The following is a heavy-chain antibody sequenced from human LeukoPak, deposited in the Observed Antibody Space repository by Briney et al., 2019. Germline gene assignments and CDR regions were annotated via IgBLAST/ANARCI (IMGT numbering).Heavy chain of an antibody. CDR3: ARDGGDYGDALDY. Sequence: GGSLRLSCVASGFIFDDYGMAWVRHGPGKGLEWVSGINWNGYSTEYADSVKGRFTISRDNAKNSLYLQMNSLRAEDTAVYYCARDGGDYGDALDYWGQGTLVTVSS. D-gene: IGHD4-17*01. CDR2: INWNGYST. V-gene: IGHV3-20*04. CDR1: GFIFDDYG. J-gene: IGHJ4*02.